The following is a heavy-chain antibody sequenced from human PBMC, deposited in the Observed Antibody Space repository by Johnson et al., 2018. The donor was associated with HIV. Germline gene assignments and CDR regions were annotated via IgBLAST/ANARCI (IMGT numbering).Heavy chain of an antibody. V-gene: IGHV3-66*01. CDR1: GFTFSSNY. D-gene: IGHD4-11*01. Sequence: EVQLVESGGGVVQPGGSLRLSCAASGFTFSSNYMSWVRQAPGKGLEWVSVIYSGGSTYYAASVKGRLTISRDNSKNTLYLQMNSLRAEDTAVYYCARDYSNPPHAFDIWGQGTMVTVSS. J-gene: IGHJ3*02. CDR2: IYSGGST. CDR3: ARDYSNPPHAFDI.